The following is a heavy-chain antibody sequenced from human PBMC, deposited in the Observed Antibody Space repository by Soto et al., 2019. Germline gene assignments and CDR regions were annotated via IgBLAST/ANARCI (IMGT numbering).Heavy chain of an antibody. J-gene: IGHJ4*02. CDR2: IWYDGSNK. CDR3: ARVGEGYSSSSIFSY. V-gene: IGHV3-33*01. Sequence: GGSLRLSCAASGFTFSSYGMHWVRQAPGKGLEWVAVIWYDGSNKYYADSVKGRFTISRDNSKNTLYLQMNSLRAEDTAVYYCARVGEGYSSSSIFSYWGQGTLVTVSS. D-gene: IGHD6-6*01. CDR1: GFTFSSYG.